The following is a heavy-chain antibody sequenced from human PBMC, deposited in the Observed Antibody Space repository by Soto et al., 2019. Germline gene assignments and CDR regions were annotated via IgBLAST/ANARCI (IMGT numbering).Heavy chain of an antibody. J-gene: IGHJ4*02. V-gene: IGHV4-34*01. CDR3: ARGSRGYPTHRYFDY. CDR1: GGSFSGYY. D-gene: IGHD3-22*01. CDR2: INHSGST. Sequence: SETLSLTCAVYGGSFSGYYRSWIRQPPGKGLEWIGEINHSGSTNYNPSLKSRVTISVDTSKNQFSLKLSSVTAADTAVYYCARGSRGYPTHRYFDYWGQGTLVTVSS.